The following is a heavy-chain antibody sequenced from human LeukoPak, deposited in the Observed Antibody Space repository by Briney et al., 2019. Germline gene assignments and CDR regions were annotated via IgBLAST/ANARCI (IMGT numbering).Heavy chain of an antibody. CDR1: GFTFNNYA. V-gene: IGHV3-23*01. CDR3: AKGGALLWFGGFSDYYYMDV. CDR2: ISGSGGGT. J-gene: IGHJ6*03. Sequence: QPGGSLRLSCAASGFTFNNYAMSWVRQAPGKGLEWVSLEWVSGISGSGGGTYYAHSVKGRFTISRDNPKNTLYLQMNSLRAEDTAVYYCAKGGALLWFGGFSDYYYMDVWGKGTAVTVSS. D-gene: IGHD3-10*01.